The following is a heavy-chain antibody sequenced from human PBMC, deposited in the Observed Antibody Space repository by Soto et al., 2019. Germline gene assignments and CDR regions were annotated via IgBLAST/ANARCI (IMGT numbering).Heavy chain of an antibody. Sequence: SQTLSLPCVISGDSVSSNGACWNWIRQSPSRGLQWLGRIYYRSKWFHDYAASVESRMAINPDTSRNQFSLQLNYVTPEDTAVYYCARVHCSAGTCLDGLDFWGQGTTVTRLL. V-gene: IGHV6-1*01. D-gene: IGHD2-15*01. CDR1: GDSVSSNGAC. CDR2: IYYRSKWFH. CDR3: ARVHCSAGTCLDGLDF. J-gene: IGHJ6*02.